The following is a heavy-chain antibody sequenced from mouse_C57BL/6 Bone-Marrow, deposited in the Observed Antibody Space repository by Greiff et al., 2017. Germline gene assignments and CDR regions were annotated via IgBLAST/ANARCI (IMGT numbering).Heavy chain of an antibody. J-gene: IGHJ2*01. CDR2: INYDGSST. D-gene: IGHD2-3*01. CDR1: GFTFSDYY. V-gene: IGHV5-16*01. Sequence: DVQLVESEGGLVQPGSSMKLSCTASGFTFSDYYMAWVRQVPEKGLEWVANINYDGSSTYYLDSLKSRFIISRDNAKNILYLQMSSLKSEDTATYYCARVSMIVTSYYFDYWGQGTTLTVSS. CDR3: ARVSMIVTSYYFDY.